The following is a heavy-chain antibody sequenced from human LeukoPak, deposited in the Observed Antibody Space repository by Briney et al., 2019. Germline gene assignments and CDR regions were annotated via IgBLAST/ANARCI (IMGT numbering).Heavy chain of an antibody. J-gene: IGHJ6*04. Sequence: GGSLRLSCAAPGFTFSSYEMNWVRQAPGKGLEWVSYISSSGSTIYYADSVKGRFTISRDNAKNSLYLQMNSLRAEDTAVYYSAELGITMIGGVWGKGTTVTISS. D-gene: IGHD3-10*02. V-gene: IGHV3-48*03. CDR1: GFTFSSYE. CDR2: ISSSGSTI. CDR3: AELGITMIGGV.